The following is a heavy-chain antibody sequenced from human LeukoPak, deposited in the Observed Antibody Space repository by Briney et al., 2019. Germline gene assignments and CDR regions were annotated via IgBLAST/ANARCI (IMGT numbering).Heavy chain of an antibody. Sequence: GGSLRLSCAASGFTFSSYAMHWVRQAPGKGLEYVSAISSNGGSTYYANSVKGRFTISRDNSKNTLYLQMGSLRAEDTAVYYCARDQEYYDFWSGYPSPLDYWGQGTLVTVSS. CDR3: ARDQEYYDFWSGYPSPLDY. J-gene: IGHJ4*02. D-gene: IGHD3-3*01. CDR2: ISSNGGST. V-gene: IGHV3-64*01. CDR1: GFTFSSYA.